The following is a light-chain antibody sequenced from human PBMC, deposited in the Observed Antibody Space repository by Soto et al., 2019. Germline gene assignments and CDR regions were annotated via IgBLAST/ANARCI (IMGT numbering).Light chain of an antibody. CDR2: AAS. Sequence: DIQVAQSPSSLSASVGDRVTITCLASQNISSYLNWYQQKPGKAPKLLMYAASSLQSGVPSRFSGSGSGTDFTLTISSLQPEDFATYYCQQSYSFPRTFGQGSNVDI. J-gene: IGKJ1*01. CDR1: QNISSY. V-gene: IGKV1-39*01. CDR3: QQSYSFPRT.